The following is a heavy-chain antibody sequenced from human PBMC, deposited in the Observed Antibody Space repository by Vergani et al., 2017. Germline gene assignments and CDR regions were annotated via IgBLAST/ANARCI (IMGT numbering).Heavy chain of an antibody. CDR2: INEDGSRQ. J-gene: IGHJ4*02. D-gene: IGHD3-10*01. V-gene: IGHV3-7*03. Sequence: EVQLVESGGQLVQPGGSLRLSCAASGFTFNNYWMSWVRQAPGKGLEWVANINEDGSRQYYVDSVRGRFTISRDNTRKSLYLQMDSLRGADTAVYYCARDSPMGSDWGQGTLVTVSS. CDR3: ARDSPMGSD. CDR1: GFTFNNYW.